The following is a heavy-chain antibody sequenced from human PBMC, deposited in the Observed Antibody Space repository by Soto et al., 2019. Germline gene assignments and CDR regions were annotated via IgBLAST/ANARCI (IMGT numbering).Heavy chain of an antibody. Sequence: GSLRLSCAASGFTFRTYGMNWVRRAPGGGLGWVASISSSGSFIYYADSVKGRFTISRDDAEKSLYLQMNSLRAEDTALYYCAREPQGIAAALDYWGQGTLVTVSS. CDR1: GFTFRTYG. V-gene: IGHV3-21*01. CDR3: AREPQGIAAALDY. J-gene: IGHJ4*02. D-gene: IGHD6-13*01. CDR2: ISSSGSFI.